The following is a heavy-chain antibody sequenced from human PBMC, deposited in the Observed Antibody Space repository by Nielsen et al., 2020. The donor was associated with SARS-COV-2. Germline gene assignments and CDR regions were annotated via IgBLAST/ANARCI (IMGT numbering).Heavy chain of an antibody. D-gene: IGHD6-13*01. J-gene: IGHJ6*02. Sequence: GESLKISCQGSGYNFATYWIAWVRQMPGKGLEWMGVVYPGDSDTRYSPSFQGQVIISFDKSITTAYLQWNSLQASDSAMYYCARLQSSTEGGMDVWGQGTAVTVSS. CDR2: VYPGDSDT. CDR3: ARLQSSTEGGMDV. V-gene: IGHV5-51*01. CDR1: GYNFATYW.